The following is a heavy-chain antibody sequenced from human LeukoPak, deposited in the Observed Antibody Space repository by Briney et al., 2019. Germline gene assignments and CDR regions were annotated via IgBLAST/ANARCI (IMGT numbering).Heavy chain of an antibody. Sequence: ASVKVSCKASGYTFTGYYMHWVRQAPGQGLEWMGWINPNSGGTNYAQKLQGRVTMTRDTSISTAYMELSRLRSDDTAVYYCARTAPSGYSSGWFTSYYYYGMDVWGQGTTVTVSS. V-gene: IGHV1-2*02. J-gene: IGHJ6*02. CDR1: GYTFTGYY. CDR3: ARTAPSGYSSGWFTSYYYYGMDV. CDR2: INPNSGGT. D-gene: IGHD6-19*01.